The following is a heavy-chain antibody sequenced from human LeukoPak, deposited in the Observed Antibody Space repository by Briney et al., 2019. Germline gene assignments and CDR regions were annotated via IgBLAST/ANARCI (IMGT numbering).Heavy chain of an antibody. CDR2: IAIGSSPV. CDR1: GFTFSTSG. J-gene: IGHJ4*02. CDR3: ARPAAAAAAFCDY. Sequence: GGSLRLSCAASGFTFSTSGMNWVRQAPGRGLEWVSYIAIGSSPVYYADSVKGRFTSSRDNDKNSLYLQMNSLRDEDTAVYYCARPAAAAAAFCDYWGQGTLVIVSS. D-gene: IGHD6-25*01. V-gene: IGHV3-48*02.